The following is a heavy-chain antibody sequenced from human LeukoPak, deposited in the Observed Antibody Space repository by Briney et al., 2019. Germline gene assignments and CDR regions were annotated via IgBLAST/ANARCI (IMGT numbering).Heavy chain of an antibody. CDR2: ISAYNGNT. J-gene: IGHJ4*02. Sequence: ASVKVSCKASGYTFTSYGISWVRQAPGQGLEWMGWISAYNGNTNYAQELQGRVTMTTDTSTSTAYMELRSLRSDDTAVYYCARGGYYYGSGSYPLFDYWGQGTLVTVSS. CDR3: ARGGYYYGSGSYPLFDY. CDR1: GYTFTSYG. D-gene: IGHD3-10*01. V-gene: IGHV1-18*01.